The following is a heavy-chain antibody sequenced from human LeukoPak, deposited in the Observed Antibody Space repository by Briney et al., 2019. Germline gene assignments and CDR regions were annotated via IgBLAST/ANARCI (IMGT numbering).Heavy chain of an antibody. D-gene: IGHD1-26*01. J-gene: IGHJ4*02. Sequence: PSETLSLTCAVYGGSFSGYYWSWIRQPPGKGLEWIGEINHSGSTNYNPSLKSRVTISVDTSKNQFSLKLSSVTAVDTAVYYCASEFEWAHRLDYWGQGTLVTVSS. CDR1: GGSFSGYY. CDR3: ASEFEWAHRLDY. CDR2: INHSGST. V-gene: IGHV4-34*01.